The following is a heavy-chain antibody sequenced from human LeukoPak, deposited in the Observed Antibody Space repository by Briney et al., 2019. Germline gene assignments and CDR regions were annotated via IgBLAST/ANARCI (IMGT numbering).Heavy chain of an antibody. CDR2: IYYSGST. D-gene: IGHD7-27*01. Sequence: SQTLSLTCTVSGGSISSDGYYWSWIRQHPGKGLEWIGYIYYSGSTYYNPSLKSRVTISVDTSKNQFSLKLSSVTAADTAVYYCARATGEDAFDIWGQGTMVTVSS. J-gene: IGHJ3*02. CDR3: ARATGEDAFDI. V-gene: IGHV4-31*03. CDR1: GGSISSDGYY.